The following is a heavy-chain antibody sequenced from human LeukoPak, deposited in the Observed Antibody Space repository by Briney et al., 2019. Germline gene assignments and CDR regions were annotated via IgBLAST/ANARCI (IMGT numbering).Heavy chain of an antibody. J-gene: IGHJ4*02. CDR3: ARGNDYGDYVSLD. V-gene: IGHV3-21*01. D-gene: IGHD4-17*01. CDR1: GFTFSSYS. Sequence: GGSLRPSCAASGFTFSSYSMNWVRQAPGKGLEWVSSISSSSSYIYYADSVKGRFTISRDNAKNSLYLQMNSLRAEDTAVYYCARGNDYGDYVSLDWGQGTLVTVSS. CDR2: ISSSSSYI.